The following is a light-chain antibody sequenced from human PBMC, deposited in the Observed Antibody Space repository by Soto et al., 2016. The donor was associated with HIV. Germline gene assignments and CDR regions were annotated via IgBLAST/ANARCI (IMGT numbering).Light chain of an antibody. CDR2: DAP. CDR3: QHFDNLPLA. V-gene: IGKV1-33*01. J-gene: IGKJ4*01. CDR1: LDITNR. Sequence: DIQLTQSPSSLSASVGDRVTITCQANLDITNRVNWYQQKPGKPPKLLIHDAPNLETGIPSRFSGGGSGTHFTFTISSLQPEDIGTYYCQHFDNLPLAFGGGPRWR.